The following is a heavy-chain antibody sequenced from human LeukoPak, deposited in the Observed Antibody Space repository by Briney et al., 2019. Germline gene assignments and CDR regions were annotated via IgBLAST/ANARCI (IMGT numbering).Heavy chain of an antibody. V-gene: IGHV3-23*01. D-gene: IGHD6-19*01. J-gene: IGHJ4*02. CDR2: ISGSGGST. CDR1: GFTLSSYA. Sequence: QPGGSLRLSCAASGFTLSSYAMSWVRQAPGKGLEWVSAISGSGGSTYYADSVKGRFTISRDNSKNTLYLQMNSLRAEDTAVYYCAKVKSSGWYYFDYWGQGTLVTVSS. CDR3: AKVKSSGWYYFDY.